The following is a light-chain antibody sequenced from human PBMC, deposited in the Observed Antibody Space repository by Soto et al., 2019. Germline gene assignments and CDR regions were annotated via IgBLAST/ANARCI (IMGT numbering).Light chain of an antibody. J-gene: IGLJ1*01. Sequence: QSVLTQPASVSGSPGQSITISCTGTSSDVGGYNYVSWYQQHPGKAPKLMIYDVSNRPSGVSNRFSGSKSGNTASLTISGLQAEDEAAYYCSSYTRSSTPGVFGTGTKLTVL. CDR1: SSDVGGYNY. V-gene: IGLV2-14*01. CDR2: DVS. CDR3: SSYTRSSTPGV.